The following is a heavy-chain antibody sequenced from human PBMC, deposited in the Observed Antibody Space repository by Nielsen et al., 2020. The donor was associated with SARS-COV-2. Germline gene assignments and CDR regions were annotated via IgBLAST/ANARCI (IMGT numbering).Heavy chain of an antibody. Sequence: GESLKISCAASGFTFSSYSMNWVRQAPGKGLEWVSSISSSSSYIYYADSVKGRFTISRDNSKNTLYLQMNSLRAEDTAVYYCARGGRWVGIAVYYYYGMDVWGQGTTVTVSS. CDR3: ARGGRWVGIAVYYYYGMDV. J-gene: IGHJ6*02. V-gene: IGHV3-21*01. CDR1: GFTFSSYS. CDR2: ISSSSSYI. D-gene: IGHD6-19*01.